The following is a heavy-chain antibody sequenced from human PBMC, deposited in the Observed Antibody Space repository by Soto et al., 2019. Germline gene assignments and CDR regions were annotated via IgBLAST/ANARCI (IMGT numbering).Heavy chain of an antibody. Sequence: ASVKVSCKASGYTLTSYAMHWVRQAPGQRLEWMGWIHTDNGNTKYSQKFQGRVTITRDTSTSTAYMELRSLRSDDTAVYYCARVPRLGSRHFDYWGQGTLVTVSS. V-gene: IGHV1-3*04. D-gene: IGHD3-16*01. J-gene: IGHJ4*02. CDR3: ARVPRLGSRHFDY. CDR2: IHTDNGNT. CDR1: GYTLTSYA.